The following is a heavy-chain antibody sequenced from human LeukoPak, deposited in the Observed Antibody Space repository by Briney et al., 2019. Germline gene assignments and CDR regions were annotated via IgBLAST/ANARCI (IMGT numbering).Heavy chain of an antibody. Sequence: GSLRLSCAASGFTFSSYGMHWVRQAPGKGLEWVAVIWYDGSNKYYADSVKGRFTISRDNSKNTLYLQMNSLRAEDTAVYYCARAPTSYYYFDYWGQGTLVTVSS. CDR2: IWYDGSNK. CDR3: ARAPTSYYYFDY. CDR1: GFTFSSYG. V-gene: IGHV3-33*08. J-gene: IGHJ4*02. D-gene: IGHD1-26*01.